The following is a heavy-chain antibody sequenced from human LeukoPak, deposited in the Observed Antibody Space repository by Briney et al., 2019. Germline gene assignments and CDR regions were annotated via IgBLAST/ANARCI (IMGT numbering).Heavy chain of an antibody. CDR1: GYTFTGYY. D-gene: IGHD3-3*01. V-gene: IGHV1-2*02. Sequence: ASVKVSCKASGYTFTGYYMHWVRQAPGQGLEWMGWINPNSGGTNYAQKFQGRVTMTRDTSISTAYMELSRLRSDDTAVYYCARATIFFPGLDPWGQGTLVTVSS. CDR2: INPNSGGT. CDR3: ARATIFFPGLDP. J-gene: IGHJ5*02.